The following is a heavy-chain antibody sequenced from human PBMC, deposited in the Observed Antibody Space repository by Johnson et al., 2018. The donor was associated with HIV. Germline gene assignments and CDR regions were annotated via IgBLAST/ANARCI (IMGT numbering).Heavy chain of an antibody. CDR2: ISWNSGSI. D-gene: IGHD3-10*01. V-gene: IGHV3-9*01. CDR1: GFRFDDYT. Sequence: QLVESGGGLVQPGRSLRLSCAASGFRFDDYTMHWVRQAPGKGLEWVSGISWNSGSIGYVDSVKGRFTISRDNAKNSLYLQMNSLRPEDTALYYCAKDLLEFHLGGSASDIWGQGTMVTVSS. CDR3: AKDLLEFHLGGSASDI. J-gene: IGHJ3*02.